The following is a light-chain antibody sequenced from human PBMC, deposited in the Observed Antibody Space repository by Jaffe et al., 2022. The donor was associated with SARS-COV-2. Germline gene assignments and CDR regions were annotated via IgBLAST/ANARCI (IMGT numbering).Light chain of an antibody. Sequence: QSVLTQPPSASATPGQRVTISCSGSSSNIGSNTVNWSQHLPGTAPRLLIYTNDQRPSGVPDRFSGSKSGTSASLAISGLQSEDEADYYCAAWDDSLNGWVFGGGTKLTVL. CDR1: SSNIGSNT. V-gene: IGLV1-44*01. CDR3: AAWDDSLNGWV. CDR2: TND. J-gene: IGLJ3*02.